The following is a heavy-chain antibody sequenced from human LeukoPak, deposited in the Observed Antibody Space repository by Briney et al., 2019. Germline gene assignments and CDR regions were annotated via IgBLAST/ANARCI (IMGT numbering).Heavy chain of an antibody. Sequence: ASVKVSCKASGYTFTSYYMHWVRQAPGQGLEWMGIINPSGGSTSYAQKFQGRVTMTRDTSTSTVYMELSSLRSEDTAVYYCARDQHGSLAATGHFDYWGQGTLVTVSS. D-gene: IGHD2-15*01. CDR3: ARDQHGSLAATGHFDY. CDR2: INPSGGST. J-gene: IGHJ4*02. V-gene: IGHV1-46*01. CDR1: GYTFTSYY.